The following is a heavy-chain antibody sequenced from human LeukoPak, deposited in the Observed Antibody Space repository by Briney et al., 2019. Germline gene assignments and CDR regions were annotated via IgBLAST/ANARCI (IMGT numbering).Heavy chain of an antibody. CDR3: ARGGNSGYDSRFDY. CDR1: GGTFSSYA. D-gene: IGHD5-12*01. V-gene: IGHV1-69*04. J-gene: IGHJ4*02. CDR2: IIPIFGIA. Sequence: GASVKVSCKASGGTFSSYAISWVRQAPGQGLEWMGRIIPIFGIANYAQKFQGRVTITADKSTSTAYMELSSLRSEDTAVYYCARGGNSGYDSRFDYWGQGTLVTVSS.